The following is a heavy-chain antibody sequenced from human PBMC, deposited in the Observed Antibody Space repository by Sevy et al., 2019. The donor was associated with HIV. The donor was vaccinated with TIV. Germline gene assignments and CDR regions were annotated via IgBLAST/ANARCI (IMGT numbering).Heavy chain of an antibody. CDR2: INPKSGGT. CDR3: AREAGSTYYGLIDF. Sequence: ASVKVSCRASGYTFTDNYVHWVRQAPGQGLEWMGRINPKSGGTKYEQNFQSRFTMTRDTSISTAYMEVTRLRFDDTALYYCAREAGSTYYGLIDFWGQGSLVTVSS. V-gene: IGHV1-2*06. J-gene: IGHJ4*02. CDR1: GYTFTDNY. D-gene: IGHD1-26*01.